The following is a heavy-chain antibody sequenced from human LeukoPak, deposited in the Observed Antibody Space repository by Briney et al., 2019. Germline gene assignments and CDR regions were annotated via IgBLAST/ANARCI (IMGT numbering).Heavy chain of an antibody. CDR3: ARGGGPLDYYDSSGYYPKDDAFDI. D-gene: IGHD3-22*01. J-gene: IGHJ3*02. Sequence: SVKVSCKASGGTFSSYAISWVRQAPGQGLEWMGRIIPIFGTANYAQKFRGRVTITTDESTSTAYMELSSLRSEDTAVYYCARGGGPLDYYDSSGYYPKDDAFDIWGQGTMVTVSS. CDR2: IIPIFGTA. V-gene: IGHV1-69*05. CDR1: GGTFSSYA.